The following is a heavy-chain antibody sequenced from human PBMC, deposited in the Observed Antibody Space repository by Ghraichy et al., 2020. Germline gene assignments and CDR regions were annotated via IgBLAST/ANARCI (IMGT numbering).Heavy chain of an antibody. CDR3: AKDLGHIVVVPAAMRMMNWFDP. CDR1: GFTFSSYA. Sequence: GGSLRLSCAASGFTFSSYAMSWVRQAPGKGLEWVSAISGSGGSTYYADSVKGRFTISRDNSKNTLYLQMNSLRAEDTAVYYCAKDLGHIVVVPAAMRMMNWFDPWGQGTLVTVSS. V-gene: IGHV3-23*01. CDR2: ISGSGGST. J-gene: IGHJ5*02. D-gene: IGHD2-2*01.